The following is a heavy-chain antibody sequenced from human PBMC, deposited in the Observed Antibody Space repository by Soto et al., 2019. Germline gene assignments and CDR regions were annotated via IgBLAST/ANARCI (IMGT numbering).Heavy chain of an antibody. Sequence: PGGSLRLSCAASGFTFSSYAMSWVRQAPGKGLEWVSGISGSGGSTYYADAVKGRFTISSDYAKNTLYLQMYSLRAEDTAVSSCATHGGCRSSTNCSLDNRGQRTLITASS. V-gene: IGHV3-23*01. CDR3: ATHGGCRSSTNCSLDN. CDR1: GFTFSSYA. J-gene: IGHJ4*01. D-gene: IGHD2-2*01. CDR2: ISGSGGST.